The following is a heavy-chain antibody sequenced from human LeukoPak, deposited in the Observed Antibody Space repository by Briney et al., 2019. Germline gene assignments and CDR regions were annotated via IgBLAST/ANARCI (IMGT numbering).Heavy chain of an antibody. Sequence: SETLSLTCAVYGGSFSGYYWSWIRQPPGKGLEWIGEINHSGSTNYNPSLKSRVSISVDTSKNQFSQKLSSVTAADTAVYYCGRDKYCSSTSCYEGAYYYYGMDVWGQGTTVTVSS. D-gene: IGHD2-2*01. J-gene: IGHJ6*02. CDR3: GRDKYCSSTSCYEGAYYYYGMDV. CDR2: INHSGST. V-gene: IGHV4-34*01. CDR1: GGSFSGYY.